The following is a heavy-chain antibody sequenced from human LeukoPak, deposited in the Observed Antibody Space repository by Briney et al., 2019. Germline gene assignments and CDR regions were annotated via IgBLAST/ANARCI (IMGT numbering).Heavy chain of an antibody. CDR2: IGAYNGDT. J-gene: IGHJ4*02. CDR1: GYTFTSFG. Sequence: VSVKVSCTPSGYTFTSFGISWVRQAPGQGLEWMGWIGAYNGDTNYAQKFQGRVTMTTDTSTSTAYMDLRSLRSDDTAVYYCTRDHCRGDNCPSFDYWGQGTLVTVSS. V-gene: IGHV1-18*04. CDR3: TRDHCRGDNCPSFDY. D-gene: IGHD2-15*01.